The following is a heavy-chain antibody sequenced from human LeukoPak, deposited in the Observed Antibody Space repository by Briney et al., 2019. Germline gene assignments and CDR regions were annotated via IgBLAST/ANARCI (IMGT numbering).Heavy chain of an antibody. Sequence: ASVKVSCKASGYTFTSYDINWVRQATGQGLEWMGWMNPNSGNTGYAQKFQGRVTMTRNTSISTAYMELSSLRSEDTAVYYCARSPSYYDFWSGYTRYYYYYGMDVWGQGTTVTVSS. CDR2: MNPNSGNT. J-gene: IGHJ6*02. CDR3: ARSPSYYDFWSGYTRYYYYYGMDV. V-gene: IGHV1-8*01. CDR1: GYTFTSYD. D-gene: IGHD3-3*01.